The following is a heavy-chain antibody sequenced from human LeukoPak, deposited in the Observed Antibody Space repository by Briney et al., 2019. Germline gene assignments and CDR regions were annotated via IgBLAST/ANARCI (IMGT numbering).Heavy chain of an antibody. D-gene: IGHD3-16*02. CDR2: TSDSGSS. CDR1: AGSISAYY. CDR3: ARIVRQDGGYLDL. J-gene: IGHJ2*01. Sequence: SETLSLTCTVSAGSISAYYWTWIRQPPGKGLEWIGYTSDSGSSNYKSSLKSRVSMSVDTSKRQFSLTLTSGTAADTAVYYCARIVRQDGGYLDLWGRGSLVTVSS. V-gene: IGHV4-59*08.